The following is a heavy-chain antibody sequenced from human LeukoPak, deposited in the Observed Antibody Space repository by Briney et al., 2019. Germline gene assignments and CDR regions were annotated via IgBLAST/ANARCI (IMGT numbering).Heavy chain of an antibody. V-gene: IGHV3-30-3*01. D-gene: IGHD2-2*01. CDR2: ISYGGSNK. Sequence: GRSLRLSCAASGFTFSSYAMHWVRQAPGKGLEWVAVISYGGSNKYYADSVKVRFTISRDNSKNTLYLQMNSLRAEDTAVYYCARIGGTDCSSTSCLYGMDVWGQGTTVTVSS. J-gene: IGHJ6*02. CDR1: GFTFSSYA. CDR3: ARIGGTDCSSTSCLYGMDV.